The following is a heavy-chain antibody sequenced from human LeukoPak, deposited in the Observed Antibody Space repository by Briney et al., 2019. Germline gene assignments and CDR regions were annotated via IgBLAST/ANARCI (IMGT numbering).Heavy chain of an antibody. Sequence: ASVNVSCKASVGTFSSYAISWVRQAPCQGLEWMGRIIPILGIANYAQKFQGRVTITADKSTSTAYMELSSLRSEDTAVYYCARESDRVWFGELCNWFDPWGQGTLVTVSS. V-gene: IGHV1-69*04. CDR3: ARESDRVWFGELCNWFDP. CDR1: VGTFSSYA. CDR2: IIPILGIA. J-gene: IGHJ5*02. D-gene: IGHD3-10*01.